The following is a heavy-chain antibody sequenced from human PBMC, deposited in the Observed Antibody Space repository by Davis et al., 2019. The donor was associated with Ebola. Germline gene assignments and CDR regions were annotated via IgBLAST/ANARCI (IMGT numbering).Heavy chain of an antibody. CDR3: ARGIAAAGAFDI. Sequence: ETLSLTCTVSGGSISSYYWSWVRQAPGKGLEWVSVIYSGGSTYYADSVKGRFTISRDNSKNTLYLQMNSLRAEDTAVYYCARGIAAAGAFDIWGQGTMVTVSS. CDR2: IYSGGST. V-gene: IGHV3-53*01. D-gene: IGHD6-13*01. CDR1: GGSISSYY. J-gene: IGHJ3*02.